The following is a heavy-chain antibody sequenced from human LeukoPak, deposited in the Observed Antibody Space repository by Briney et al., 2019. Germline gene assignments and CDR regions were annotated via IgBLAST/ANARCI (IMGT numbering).Heavy chain of an antibody. Sequence: SETLSLTCTVSGGSISSYYWSWIRQPPGKGLEWIGYIYYSGSNNYNPSLKSRVTISVDTSKNQFSLKLSSVTAADTAVYSCARGDYGDYFGRFDYWGQGTLVTVSS. J-gene: IGHJ4*02. CDR1: GGSISSYY. D-gene: IGHD4-17*01. V-gene: IGHV4-59*01. CDR2: IYYSGSN. CDR3: ARGDYGDYFGRFDY.